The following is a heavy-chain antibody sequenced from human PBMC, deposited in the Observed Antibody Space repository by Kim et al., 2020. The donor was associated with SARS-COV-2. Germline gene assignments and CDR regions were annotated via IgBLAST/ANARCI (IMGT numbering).Heavy chain of an antibody. CDR1: GGSISSYY. CDR2: IYYSGST. D-gene: IGHD5-18*01. Sequence: SETLSLTCTVSGGSISSYYWSWIRQPPGKGLEWIGYIYYSGSTNYNPSLKSRVTISVDTSKNQFSLKLSSVTAADTAVYYCARDHSYSYGRSYGMDVWGQGTTVTVSS. J-gene: IGHJ6*02. CDR3: ARDHSYSYGRSYGMDV. V-gene: IGHV4-59*01.